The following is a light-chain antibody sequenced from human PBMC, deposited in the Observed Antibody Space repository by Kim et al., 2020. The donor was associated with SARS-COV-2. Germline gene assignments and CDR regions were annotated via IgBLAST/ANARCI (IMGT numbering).Light chain of an antibody. Sequence: GDRVTITCRASQSIRSNLNWYQQKPGKAPNLLIYGASTLQSGVPPRFSGSGSGTDFTLTISTLQPEDFATYYCQQIYTTPRTFGQGTKVDIK. J-gene: IGKJ1*01. V-gene: IGKV1-39*01. CDR1: QSIRSN. CDR3: QQIYTTPRT. CDR2: GAS.